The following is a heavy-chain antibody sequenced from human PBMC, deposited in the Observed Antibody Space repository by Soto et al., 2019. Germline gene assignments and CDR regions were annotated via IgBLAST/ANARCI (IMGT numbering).Heavy chain of an antibody. CDR1: GLTFSDSA. Sequence: PGGSLRLSCAASGLTFSDSAIHWVRQASGKGLEWVGRIRSKTNNYATTYAASVKGRFTISRDDSKNTAYLQMNSLKTEDTAVYYCARELDGIDVWGQGTTVTVSS. D-gene: IGHD1-7*01. J-gene: IGHJ6*02. V-gene: IGHV3-73*01. CDR2: IRSKTNNYAT. CDR3: ARELDGIDV.